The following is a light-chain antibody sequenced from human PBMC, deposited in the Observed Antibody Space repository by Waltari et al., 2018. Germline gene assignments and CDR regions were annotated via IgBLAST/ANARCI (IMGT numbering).Light chain of an antibody. Sequence: QSALTQPASVSGSPGQSITVSCTGTRSDVGAYNYVSWYQHHAGKAPKLIISEVTNRPSGVSDRFSGSKSGNTASLTISGLQAEDEADYYCNSYTRSAVYVFGTGTTVTVL. CDR1: RSDVGAYNY. J-gene: IGLJ1*01. CDR3: NSYTRSAVYV. V-gene: IGLV2-14*01. CDR2: EVT.